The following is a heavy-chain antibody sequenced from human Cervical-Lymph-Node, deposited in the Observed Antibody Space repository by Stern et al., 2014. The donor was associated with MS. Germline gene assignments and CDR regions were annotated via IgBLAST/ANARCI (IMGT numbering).Heavy chain of an antibody. CDR3: ASLNGSGSYPDY. CDR1: GGSTSSSNYY. CDR2: ISHRGTS. D-gene: IGHD3-10*01. J-gene: IGHJ4*02. Sequence: QLVESGPGLVKPSETLSLTCTVSGGSTSSSNYYWGWIRQPPGKGLEWIASISHRGTSYSIPPLKSRLTISIDTSKNHFSLKLISVPAADTAVYYCASLNGSGSYPDYWGQGTLVIVSS. V-gene: IGHV4-39*01.